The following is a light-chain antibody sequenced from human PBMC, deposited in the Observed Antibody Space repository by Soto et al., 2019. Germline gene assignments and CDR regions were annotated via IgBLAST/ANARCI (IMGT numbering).Light chain of an antibody. CDR1: QSVSSSY. CDR2: GAS. J-gene: IGKJ1*01. CDR3: QHFGSSWWT. Sequence: ERVLTQSPGTLSLSPGEKATLSCRASQSVSSSYLAWYQQKPGQAPRLLIYGASSRATGIPDRFSGSGSGTDFPLTVSRLEPEVFAVYYCQHFGSSWWTFGKGTKV. V-gene: IGKV3-20*01.